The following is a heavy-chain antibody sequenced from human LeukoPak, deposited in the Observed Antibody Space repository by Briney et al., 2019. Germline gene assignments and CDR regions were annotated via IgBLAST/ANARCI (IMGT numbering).Heavy chain of an antibody. Sequence: GGSLRLPCSASGFIFSNYAMHWVRQAPGKGLEYVSAISSNGGSTYYTDSVKGRFTISRDNSKNTLYLQMSSLRAEDTAVYYCVKGKGIAVTSLDYWGQGTLVTVSS. CDR2: ISSNGGST. D-gene: IGHD6-19*01. CDR3: VKGKGIAVTSLDY. J-gene: IGHJ4*02. CDR1: GFIFSNYA. V-gene: IGHV3-64D*06.